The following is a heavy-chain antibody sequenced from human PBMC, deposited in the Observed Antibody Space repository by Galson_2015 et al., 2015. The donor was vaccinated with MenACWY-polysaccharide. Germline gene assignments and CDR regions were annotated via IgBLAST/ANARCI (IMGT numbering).Heavy chain of an antibody. V-gene: IGHV4-30-2*01. J-gene: IGHJ6*02. D-gene: IGHD5-18*01. CDR1: GGSISSGGYS. Sequence: TLSLTCAVSGGSISSGGYSWSWIRQPPGKGLEWIGYNYHSGSTYYNPSLKSRVTISVGRSKNRFSLKLSSVTAADTAVYYCARVDTATYYGMDVWGQGTTVTVSS. CDR3: ARVDTATYYGMDV. CDR2: NYHSGST.